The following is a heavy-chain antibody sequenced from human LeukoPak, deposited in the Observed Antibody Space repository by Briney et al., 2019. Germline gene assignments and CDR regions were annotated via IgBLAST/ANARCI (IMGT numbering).Heavy chain of an antibody. CDR2: ISYDGSNK. CDR1: GFTFSSYA. V-gene: IGHV3-30-3*01. D-gene: IGHD5-12*01. CDR3: ARQRGYSGYDWTYYFDY. Sequence: PGGSLRLSCAASGFTFSSYAMHWVRQAPGRGLEWVAVISYDGSNKYYADSVKGRFTISRDNSKNTLYLQMNSLRAEDTAVYYCARQRGYSGYDWTYYFDYWGQGTLVTVSS. J-gene: IGHJ4*02.